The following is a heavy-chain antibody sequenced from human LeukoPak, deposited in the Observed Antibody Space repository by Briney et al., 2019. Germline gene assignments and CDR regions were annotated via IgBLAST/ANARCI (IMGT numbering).Heavy chain of an antibody. CDR3: ARSPDSGGSPRLVDY. D-gene: IGHD2-8*02. Sequence: SETLSLTCTVSGGSISSYYWSWIRQPPGKRLEWIGYIYYSGSTNYNPSLKSRVTISVDTSKNQFSLKLSSVTAADTAVYYCARSPDSGGSPRLVDYWGQGTLVTVSS. J-gene: IGHJ4*02. CDR1: GGSISSYY. V-gene: IGHV4-59*01. CDR2: IYYSGST.